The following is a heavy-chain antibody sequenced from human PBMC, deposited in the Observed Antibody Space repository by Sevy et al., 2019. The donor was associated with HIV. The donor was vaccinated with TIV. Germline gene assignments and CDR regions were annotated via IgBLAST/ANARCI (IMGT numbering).Heavy chain of an antibody. Sequence: GGSLRLSCAASGFTFSSYSMNWVHQAPGKGLEWVSYISSSSSTIYYADSVKGRFTISRDNAKNSLYLQMNSLRDEDTAVYYCAREVSYGYQNAFDIWGQGTMVTVSS. J-gene: IGHJ3*02. CDR1: GFTFSSYS. CDR2: ISSSSSTI. CDR3: AREVSYGYQNAFDI. D-gene: IGHD5-18*01. V-gene: IGHV3-48*02.